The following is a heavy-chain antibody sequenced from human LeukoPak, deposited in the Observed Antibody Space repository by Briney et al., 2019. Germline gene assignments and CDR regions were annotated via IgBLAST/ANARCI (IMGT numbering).Heavy chain of an antibody. CDR2: ISYDGSKK. CDR1: GFTFSSYG. CDR3: AIGGYGDYVEAFDY. J-gene: IGHJ4*02. D-gene: IGHD4-17*01. Sequence: GGSLRLSCAAFGFTFSSYGMHWVRQAPGKGLEWVAVISYDGSKKYYAESVKGRFTISRDNSKNTLYLQMNSLRAEDTAVYSCAIGGYGDYVEAFDYWGQGTLVTVFS. V-gene: IGHV3-30*03.